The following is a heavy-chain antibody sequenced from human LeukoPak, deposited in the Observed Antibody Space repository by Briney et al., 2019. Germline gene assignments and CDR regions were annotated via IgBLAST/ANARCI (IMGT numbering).Heavy chain of an antibody. D-gene: IGHD6-6*01. CDR1: GGTFSSYA. CDR2: IIPILGIA. V-gene: IGHV1-69*04. CDR3: ARERYSSSSGFDP. J-gene: IGHJ5*02. Sequence: SVKVSCKASGGTFSSYAISWVRQAPGQGLEWMGRIIPILGIANYAQKFQGRVTITADKSTSTAYMELSSLRSEDAAVYYCARERYSSSSGFDPWGQGTLVTVSS.